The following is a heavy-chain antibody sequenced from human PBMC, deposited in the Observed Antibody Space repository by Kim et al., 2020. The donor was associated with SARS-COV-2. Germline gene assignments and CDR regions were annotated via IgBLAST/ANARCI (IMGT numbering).Heavy chain of an antibody. CDR3: SRGLLGIPAALDY. CDR1: GGSISNHY. CDR2: MYSSGAK. Sequence: SETLSLTCLVSGGSISNHYWSWIRQPPGRGLEWLGYMYSSGAKNYHPSLKSRDTVSLDTSKNQSSLKPTSVTTEDTAAYYCSRGLLGIPAALDYWGQGALVTVSS. J-gene: IGHJ4*02. V-gene: IGHV4-4*09. D-gene: IGHD2-2*01.